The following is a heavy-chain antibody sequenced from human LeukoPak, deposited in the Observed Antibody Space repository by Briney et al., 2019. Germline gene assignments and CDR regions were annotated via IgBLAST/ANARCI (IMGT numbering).Heavy chain of an antibody. J-gene: IGHJ3*02. CDR1: GYTLTELS. Sequence: ASVKVSCKVSGYTLTELSMHWVRQAPGKGLEWMGGFDPEDGETIYAQKFQGRVTMTEGTSTDTAYMELSSLRSEDTAVYYCATASIAVAGTGDAFDIWGQGTMVTVSS. D-gene: IGHD6-19*01. V-gene: IGHV1-24*01. CDR3: ATASIAVAGTGDAFDI. CDR2: FDPEDGET.